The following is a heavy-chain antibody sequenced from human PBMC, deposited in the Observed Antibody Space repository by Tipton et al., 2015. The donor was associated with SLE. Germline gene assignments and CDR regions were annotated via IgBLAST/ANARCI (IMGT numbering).Heavy chain of an antibody. D-gene: IGHD6-13*01. CDR1: GFTFSSYS. CDR2: ITSSSSYI. CDR3: VREGAVLAAAGQDFDY. V-gene: IGHV3-21*01. J-gene: IGHJ4*02. Sequence: GSLRLSCAASGFTFSSYSMSWVRQAPGKGLEWVSSITSSSSYIYYADSVKGRFTISRDSAKNSLYLQMNSLRAEDTAVYYCVREGAVLAAAGQDFDYWGQGNLVTVSS.